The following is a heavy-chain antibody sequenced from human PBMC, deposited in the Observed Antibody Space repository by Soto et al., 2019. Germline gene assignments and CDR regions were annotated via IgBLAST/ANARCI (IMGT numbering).Heavy chain of an antibody. CDR2: VSGGSGTT. V-gene: IGHV3-23*01. Sequence: EVQLLESGGGLVQPGGSLRLSCAVSGFRYSTYGVTWVRPAPGKGLEWVSGVSGGSGTTHYKDSVRGRFPVTGDNSKNTVYLEMNSPGLEDTAVYYCTRWNGYADYWGQGTLVTVSS. CDR1: GFRYSTYG. CDR3: TRWNGYADY. D-gene: IGHD1-1*01. J-gene: IGHJ4*02.